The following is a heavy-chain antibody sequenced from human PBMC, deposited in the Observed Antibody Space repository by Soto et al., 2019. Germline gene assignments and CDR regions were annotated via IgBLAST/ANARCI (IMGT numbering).Heavy chain of an antibody. CDR2: INAGNGNT. V-gene: IGHV1-3*01. D-gene: IGHD3-10*01. CDR1: GYTFTSYA. J-gene: IGHJ3*02. CDR3: ARASALSRGAFDI. Sequence: ASVKVSCKASGYTFTSYAMHWVRQAPGQRLEWMGWINAGNGNTKYSQKFQGRVTITRDTSASTAYMELSSLRSEDTAVYYCARASALSRGAFDICGQGTRVTVSS.